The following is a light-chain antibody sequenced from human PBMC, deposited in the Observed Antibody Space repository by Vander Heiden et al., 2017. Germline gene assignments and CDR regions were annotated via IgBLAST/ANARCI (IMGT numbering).Light chain of an antibody. CDR1: QSIDSS. V-gene: IGKV1-39*01. CDR3: QQSHSAPYT. J-gene: IGKJ2*01. Sequence: DIQMAQSPSSLSASIGDRVTITCRASQSIDSSLNWFQQKPGKAPKLLIYTAYSLQSGVPSRFTGSGSATEFTLTISSLQAEDFAPYFCQQSHSAPYTFGQGTKVEMK. CDR2: TAY.